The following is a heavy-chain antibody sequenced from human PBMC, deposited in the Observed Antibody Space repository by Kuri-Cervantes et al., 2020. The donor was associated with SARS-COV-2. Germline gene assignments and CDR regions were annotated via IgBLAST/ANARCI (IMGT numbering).Heavy chain of an antibody. CDR3: ARDFGAQVNPYFQH. Sequence: ASVKVSCKASGYTFINYGISWVRQAPGQGLEWMGIINPSGGSTSYAQKFQGRVTMTRDTSTSTVYMELSSLRSEDTAVYYSARDFGAQVNPYFQHWGQGTLVTVSS. D-gene: IGHD3-10*01. CDR2: INPSGGST. CDR1: GYTFINYG. J-gene: IGHJ1*01. V-gene: IGHV1-46*01.